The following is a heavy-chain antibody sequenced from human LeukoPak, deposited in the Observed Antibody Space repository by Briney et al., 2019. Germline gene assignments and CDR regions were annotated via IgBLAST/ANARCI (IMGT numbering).Heavy chain of an antibody. CDR1: GYTFTSYG. D-gene: IGHD6-13*01. J-gene: IGHJ4*02. CDR3: ARSGSGIAAAGTVDY. CDR2: ISAYNGNT. Sequence: ASVKVSCKASGYTFTSYGISWVRQAPGQGLEWMGWISAYNGNTNYAQKLQGRVTMTTDTSTSTAYMELRSLRSDDTAVCYCARSGSGIAAAGTVDYWGQGTLVTVSS. V-gene: IGHV1-18*01.